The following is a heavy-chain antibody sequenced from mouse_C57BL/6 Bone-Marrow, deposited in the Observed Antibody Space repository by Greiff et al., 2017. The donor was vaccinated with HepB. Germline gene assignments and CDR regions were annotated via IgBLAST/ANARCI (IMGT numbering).Heavy chain of an antibody. CDR3: ASTPLAY. Sequence: QVQLQQSGPELVKPGASVKISCKASGYAFSSSWMNWVKQRPGKGLEWIGRIYPGDGDTNYNGKFKGKATLTADKSSSTAYMQLSSLTSEDSAVYFCASTPLAYWGQGTLVTVSA. CDR1: GYAFSSSW. CDR2: IYPGDGDT. J-gene: IGHJ3*01. V-gene: IGHV1-82*01.